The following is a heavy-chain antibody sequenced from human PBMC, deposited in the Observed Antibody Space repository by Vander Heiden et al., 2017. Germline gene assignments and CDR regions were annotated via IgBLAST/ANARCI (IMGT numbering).Heavy chain of an antibody. CDR3: ARGRHTTVTPLES. D-gene: IGHD4-17*01. V-gene: IGHV3-53*01. J-gene: IGHJ4*02. CDR2: FYSGGGT. Sequence: EVQLVESGGGLTQPGGSLRLSCVASGFSVSSHYMSWVRQTPGRGLEWVAVFYSGGGTKYSGSLKARFSISRDTSTNTLYLDMKNWRAEDTALYYCARGRHTTVTPLESWGQGTRVIVSS. CDR1: GFSVSSHY.